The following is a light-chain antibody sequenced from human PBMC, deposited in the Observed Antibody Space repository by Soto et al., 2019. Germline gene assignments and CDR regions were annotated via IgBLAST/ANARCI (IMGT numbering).Light chain of an antibody. CDR2: WAY. CDR3: QQYYETPLT. V-gene: IGKV4-1*01. CDR1: QSLLYSSNNKNY. J-gene: IGKJ4*01. Sequence: DIVMTQFPDSLAVSLGETAPINCKSSQSLLYSSNNKNYLAWYRQKPRQPPELLIYWAYTRESGVPGRYSGSGSGTDFTLTISSLRAEDVAIYYCQQYYETPLTFGGGTKVDI.